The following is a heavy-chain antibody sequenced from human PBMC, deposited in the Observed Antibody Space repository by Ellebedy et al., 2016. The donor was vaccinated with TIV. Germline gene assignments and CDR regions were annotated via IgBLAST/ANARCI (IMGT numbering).Heavy chain of an antibody. Sequence: MPSETLSLTCTVSGGSISSYYWSWIRQPPGKGLEWIGYIYYSGSTNYNPSLKSRVTISVDTSKNQFSLKLSSVTAADTAVYYCARRIEKGYNWFDPWGQGTLVTVSS. D-gene: IGHD5-24*01. CDR2: IYYSGST. CDR3: ARRIEKGYNWFDP. CDR1: GGSISSYY. J-gene: IGHJ5*02. V-gene: IGHV4-59*08.